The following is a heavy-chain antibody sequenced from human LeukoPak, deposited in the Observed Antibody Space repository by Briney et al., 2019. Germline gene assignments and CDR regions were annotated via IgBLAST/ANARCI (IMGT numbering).Heavy chain of an antibody. V-gene: IGHV3-48*01. CDR2: ISSSGSAI. J-gene: IGHJ4*02. Sequence: GGSLRLSCAASGFTFSSYSMNWVRQAPGKGLEWISYISSSGSAIYNADSVKGRFTISRDNAKNSLHLQMNSLRAEDTAVYYCARESRQWLVLGGVDYWGQGTLVTVSS. D-gene: IGHD6-19*01. CDR3: ARESRQWLVLGGVDY. CDR1: GFTFSSYS.